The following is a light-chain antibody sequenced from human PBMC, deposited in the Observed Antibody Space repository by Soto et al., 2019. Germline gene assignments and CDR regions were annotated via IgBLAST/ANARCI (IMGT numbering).Light chain of an antibody. CDR1: SSNIGAGYD. Sequence: QSVLTQPPSVSGAAGQRVTISCTGSSSNIGAGYDVHWYQQLPGTAPKLLIYANNNRPSGVPDRFSGSKSGTSASLAITGLQAEDEADYYCQSYDNSLSGYVFGPGTKVT. V-gene: IGLV1-40*01. CDR2: ANN. CDR3: QSYDNSLSGYV. J-gene: IGLJ1*01.